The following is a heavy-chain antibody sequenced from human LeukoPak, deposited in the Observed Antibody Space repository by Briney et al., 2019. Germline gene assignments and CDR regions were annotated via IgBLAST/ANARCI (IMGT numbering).Heavy chain of an antibody. CDR2: MNPNSGNT. D-gene: IGHD3-10*01. J-gene: IGHJ6*03. Sequence: GASVKVSCKASGYTFTSYDINWVRQATGQGLEWIGWMNPNSGNTGYAQKFQGRVTMTRNTSISTAYMELSSLRTEDPAVYYRARGRRRGVNRRPLYYMDVWGKGTAVTVSS. V-gene: IGHV1-8*01. CDR3: ARGRRRGVNRRPLYYMDV. CDR1: GYTFTSYD.